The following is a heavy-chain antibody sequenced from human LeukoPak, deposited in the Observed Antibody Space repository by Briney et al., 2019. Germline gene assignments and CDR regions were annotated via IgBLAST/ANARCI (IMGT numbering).Heavy chain of an antibody. CDR1: GLTFNTYS. V-gene: IGHV3-21*06. CDR3: LRGDRRDY. CDR2: IDSSGGYM. J-gene: IGHJ4*02. Sequence: GGSLRLSCEASGLTFNTYSMNWARQARGKGLEWVSSIDSSGGYMFYADSVKGRFITSRDNAKDSLYLQMNSLRVEDTAVYYCLRGDRRDYWGQGTLVTVSS.